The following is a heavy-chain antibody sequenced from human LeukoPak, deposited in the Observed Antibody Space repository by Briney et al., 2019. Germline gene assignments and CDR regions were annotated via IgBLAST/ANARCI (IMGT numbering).Heavy chain of an antibody. CDR1: GYTFTSNY. CDR3: ARSLNYYGSGSYYSYFDY. J-gene: IGHJ4*02. Sequence: GASVKVSCKASGYTFTSNYMHWVRQAPGQGLEWLGIINPSGGSTCYAQKFQGRVTMTRDTSTSTVYMELSSLRSEDTAVYYCARSLNYYGSGSYYSYFDYWGQGTLVTVSS. D-gene: IGHD3-10*01. V-gene: IGHV1-46*01. CDR2: INPSGGST.